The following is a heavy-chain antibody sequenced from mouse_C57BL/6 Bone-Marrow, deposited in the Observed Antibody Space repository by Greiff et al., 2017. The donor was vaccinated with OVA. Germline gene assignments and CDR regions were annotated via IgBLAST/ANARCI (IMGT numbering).Heavy chain of an antibody. CDR3: ARGGDYGPYFDY. D-gene: IGHD1-1*01. Sequence: QVQLKQPGAELVRPGSSVKLSCKASGYTFTSYWMHWVKQRPIQGLEWIGNIDPSDSETHYNQKFKDKATLTVDKSSSTAYMQLSSLTSEDSAVYYCARGGDYGPYFDYWGQGTTLTVSS. J-gene: IGHJ2*01. CDR2: IDPSDSET. CDR1: GYTFTSYW. V-gene: IGHV1-52*01.